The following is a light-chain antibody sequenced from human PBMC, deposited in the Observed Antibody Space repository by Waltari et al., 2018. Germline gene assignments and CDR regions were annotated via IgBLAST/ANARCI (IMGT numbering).Light chain of an antibody. V-gene: IGKV1-33*01. CDR3: HQYDNLPFT. J-gene: IGKJ3*01. Sequence: DIQMTQSPSSLSASVGDRVTITCQASQDINNYLNWYQQKPGKAPKLLIYDASSLETGVRSRFSGSGSGSHFTFTISSLQPEDIATYYCHQYDNLPFTFGPGTKVDIK. CDR2: DAS. CDR1: QDINNY.